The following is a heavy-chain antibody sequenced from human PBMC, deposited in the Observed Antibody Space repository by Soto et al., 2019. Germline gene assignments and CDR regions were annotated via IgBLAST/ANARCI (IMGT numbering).Heavy chain of an antibody. CDR1: GFLFDTYG. CDR3: ATSASSDH. Sequence: VQLVESGGGVVQPGRSLRLSCVASGFLFDTYGMHWVRQTPGKGLEWVAIITYDGSHKEYADSVKGRFASSRDNSENTLYRQMNNLGVEDTALYYCATSASSDHWGQGTQVTVSS. D-gene: IGHD2-21*01. J-gene: IGHJ4*02. CDR2: ITYDGSHK. V-gene: IGHV3-30*03.